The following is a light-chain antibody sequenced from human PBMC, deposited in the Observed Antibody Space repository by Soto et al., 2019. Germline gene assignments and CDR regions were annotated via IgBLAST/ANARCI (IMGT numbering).Light chain of an antibody. Sequence: QSALTQPASVSGSPGQSITFSFTGTSSDIGAYNYVSWYQQHPGKAPKLMIYEVTNRPSGVSDRFSGSKSGNTASLTISGLQAQDEADYYCSSLTTANSHVFGTGTKVTVL. V-gene: IGLV2-14*01. CDR1: SSDIGAYNY. J-gene: IGLJ1*01. CDR2: EVT. CDR3: SSLTTANSHV.